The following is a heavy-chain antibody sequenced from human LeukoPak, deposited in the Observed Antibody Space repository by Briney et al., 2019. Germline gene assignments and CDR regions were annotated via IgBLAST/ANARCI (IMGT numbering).Heavy chain of an antibody. J-gene: IGHJ4*02. D-gene: IGHD3-3*01. V-gene: IGHV3-21*01. CDR1: GFTFISYT. Sequence: GGSLRLSCAASGFTFISYTMNWVRQAPGKGLEWVSSISSSGTYIYYADSVKGRFTISRDNAKNSLYLQMNSLRAEDTAVYYCARDPRALYDFWSGKYYFDYWGQGTLVTVSS. CDR2: ISSSGTYI. CDR3: ARDPRALYDFWSGKYYFDY.